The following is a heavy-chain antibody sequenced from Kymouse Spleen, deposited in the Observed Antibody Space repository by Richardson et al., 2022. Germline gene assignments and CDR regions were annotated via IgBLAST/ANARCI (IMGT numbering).Heavy chain of an antibody. Sequence: EVQLVESGGGLVKPGGSLRLSCAASGFTFSSYSMNWVRQAPGKGLEWVSSISSSSSYIYYADSVKGRFTISRDNAKNSLYLQMNSLRAEDTAVYYCARDDYGGTYYYYYGMDVWGQGTTVTVSS. J-gene: IGHJ6*02. CDR1: GFTFSSYS. D-gene: IGHD4-23*01. CDR2: ISSSSSYI. CDR3: ARDDYGGTYYYYYGMDV. V-gene: IGHV3-21*03.